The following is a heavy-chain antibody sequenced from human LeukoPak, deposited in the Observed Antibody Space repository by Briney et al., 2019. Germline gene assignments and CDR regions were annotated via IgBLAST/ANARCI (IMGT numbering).Heavy chain of an antibody. J-gene: IGHJ6*03. D-gene: IGHD3-3*01. Sequence: SETLSLTCTVSGGSISSYYWSWIRQPPGKGLEWIGYIHYSGGITYYNPSLKSRVTISVDTSKNQFSLKLSSVTAADTAVYYCAKSGYLSYYYYMDVWGKGTTVTVSS. V-gene: IGHV4-59*08. CDR1: GGSISSYY. CDR3: AKSGYLSYYYYMDV. CDR2: IHYSGGIT.